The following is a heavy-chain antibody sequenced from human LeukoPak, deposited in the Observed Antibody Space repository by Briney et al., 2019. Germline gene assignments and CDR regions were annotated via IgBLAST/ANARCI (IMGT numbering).Heavy chain of an antibody. Sequence: ASVKVSCKASGYTFTSHGISWVRQAPGQGLEWMGWISTYNGNTNYAQKLQGRVSMTTDTSTSTAYMDLRSLRSDDTAVYYCARPEKVATATGWFDPWGQGTLVTVSS. CDR1: GYTFTSHG. CDR3: ARPEKVATATGWFDP. D-gene: IGHD5-12*01. J-gene: IGHJ5*02. CDR2: ISTYNGNT. V-gene: IGHV1-18*01.